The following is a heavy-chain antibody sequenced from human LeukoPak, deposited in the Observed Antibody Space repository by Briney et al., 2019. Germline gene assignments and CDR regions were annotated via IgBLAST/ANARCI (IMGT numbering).Heavy chain of an antibody. J-gene: IGHJ4*02. CDR2: MNPNSLNT. D-gene: IGHD6-19*01. CDR1: GYTFTSYD. V-gene: IGHV1-8*03. Sequence: ASVKVSCKASGYTFTSYDINWVRQAPGQGVEGMGWMNPNSLNTGYAQRFQGRITLTRNTSIGTAYMELRSLRSEDTAVYYCARGTALSGTSDYLDSWGQGTLVTVSS. CDR3: ARGTALSGTSDYLDS.